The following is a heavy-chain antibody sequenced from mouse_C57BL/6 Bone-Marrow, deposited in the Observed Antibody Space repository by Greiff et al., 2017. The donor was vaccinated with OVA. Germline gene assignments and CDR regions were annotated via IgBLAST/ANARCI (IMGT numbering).Heavy chain of an antibody. CDR3: ARAHYDYDGLDV. D-gene: IGHD2-4*01. V-gene: IGHV7-1*01. Sequence: EVKVVESGGGLVQSGRSLRLSCATSGFTFSDFYMEWVRQAPGKGLEWIAASRNKANDYTTEYSASVKGRFIVSRDTSQSILYLQMNALRAEDTAIYYCARAHYDYDGLDVWGTGTTVTVSS. CDR2: SRNKANDYTT. J-gene: IGHJ1*03. CDR1: GFTFSDFY.